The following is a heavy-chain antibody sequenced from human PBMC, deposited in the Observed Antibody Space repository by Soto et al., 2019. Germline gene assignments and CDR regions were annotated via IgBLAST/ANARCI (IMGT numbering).Heavy chain of an antibody. Sequence: SETLSLTCTVSGGSISSGNYFWSWIRQHPGKGLEWIGYIYYSGSTYYNPSLKSRVTISVDTSKNQFSLKLRSVTAADTAVYYCARQRPTDGRWEFANYYGMDVWGQGTPVTVSS. V-gene: IGHV4-31*03. CDR1: GGSISSGNYF. D-gene: IGHD1-26*01. CDR3: ARQRPTDGRWEFANYYGMDV. CDR2: IYYSGST. J-gene: IGHJ6*02.